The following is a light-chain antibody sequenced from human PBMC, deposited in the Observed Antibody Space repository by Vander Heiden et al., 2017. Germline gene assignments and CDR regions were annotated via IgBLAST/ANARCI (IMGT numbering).Light chain of an antibody. Sequence: QPVVTPQPSLTVSPGGTVTLTCALSTGAVISDYYPNWFQHKPGQAPRTLMYSTSNKLSWTPARFSGSLRGGKATLTLSGVQPEDEAEYYCLLMYGDAWVFGGGTNLIGL. CDR3: LLMYGDAWV. V-gene: IGLV7-43*01. CDR1: TGAVISDYY. J-gene: IGLJ3*02. CDR2: STS.